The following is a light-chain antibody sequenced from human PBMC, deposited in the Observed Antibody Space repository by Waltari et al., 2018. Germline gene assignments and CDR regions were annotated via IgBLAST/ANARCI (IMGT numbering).Light chain of an antibody. V-gene: IGKV3-20*01. CDR2: GAS. CDR1: QTFSSNY. Sequence: EIVLTQSPGTLSLAPGERATLSCRASQTFSSNYLAWYQQKPGQPPRLLIYGASSRATGIPDRFSGSGSVTDFTLTISRLEPEDFALYYCQQYSSSPRLTFGGGTKVEVK. J-gene: IGKJ4*01. CDR3: QQYSSSPRLT.